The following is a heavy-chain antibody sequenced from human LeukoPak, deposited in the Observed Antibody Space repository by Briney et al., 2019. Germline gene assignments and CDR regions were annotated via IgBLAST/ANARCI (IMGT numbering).Heavy chain of an antibody. Sequence: GSLRLSCAASGFTFSSYGMHWVRQAPGKGLEWVAVISYDGSNKYYADSVKGRFTISRDSSKNTLYLQMNSLRAEDTAVYYCAKDRDYYDSSGLDYWGQGTLVTVSS. CDR2: ISYDGSNK. V-gene: IGHV3-30*18. CDR1: GFTFSSYG. J-gene: IGHJ4*02. CDR3: AKDRDYYDSSGLDY. D-gene: IGHD3-22*01.